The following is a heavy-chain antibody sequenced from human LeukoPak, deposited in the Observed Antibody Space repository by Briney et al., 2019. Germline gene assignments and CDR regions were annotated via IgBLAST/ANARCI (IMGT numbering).Heavy chain of an antibody. Sequence: ASVKVSCKASGYFFTNYGISWVRQAPGQGLEWMGWTGAYNGITEYAQKVQGRVTMTTDTATSTAYLEVRNLRSDDTAVYYCARDGHSLGVTAMDSRGQGSLVTVSS. CDR2: TGAYNGIT. D-gene: IGHD2-21*02. J-gene: IGHJ1*01. V-gene: IGHV1-18*01. CDR1: GYFFTNYG. CDR3: ARDGHSLGVTAMDS.